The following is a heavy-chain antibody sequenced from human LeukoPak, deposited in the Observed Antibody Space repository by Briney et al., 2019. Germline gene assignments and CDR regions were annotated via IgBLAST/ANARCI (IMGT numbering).Heavy chain of an antibody. D-gene: IGHD2-2*01. Sequence: SETLSLTCTVSGGSTSSYYWSWIRQPPGKGLEWIGYIYYSGSTNYNPSLKSRVTISVDTSKNQFSLKLSSVTAADTAVYYCARSATKAYCSSTSCLYYYYYGMDVWGQGTTVTVSS. CDR1: GGSTSSYY. CDR2: IYYSGST. V-gene: IGHV4-59*01. J-gene: IGHJ6*02. CDR3: ARSATKAYCSSTSCLYYYYYGMDV.